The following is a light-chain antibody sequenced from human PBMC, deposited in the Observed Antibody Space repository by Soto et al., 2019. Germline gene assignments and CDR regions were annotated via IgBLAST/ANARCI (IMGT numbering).Light chain of an antibody. J-gene: IGLJ3*02. Sequence: QSVLTQPPSASGTPGQRVTISCSGSRSNIGSNIVNWYQQLPGTAPKLLIHSNDQRPSGVPVRFSGSKSGTSASLAISGLQSEDEADYHCAAWDDSLNGLVFGGGTKLTVL. V-gene: IGLV1-44*01. CDR2: SND. CDR1: RSNIGSNI. CDR3: AAWDDSLNGLV.